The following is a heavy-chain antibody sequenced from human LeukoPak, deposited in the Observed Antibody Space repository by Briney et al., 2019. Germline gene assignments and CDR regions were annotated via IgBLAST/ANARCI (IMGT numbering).Heavy chain of an antibody. D-gene: IGHD6-19*01. J-gene: IGHJ4*02. CDR3: ARHRTFSDSSDTYFGEFDY. Sequence: GESLKISCKVSGYKFTNSWIGWVRQMPGKGLEWMGMVYPADSDTRYRPSFQGQVTISADKSIATAYLQWDNLQASDTAIYYCARHRTFSDSSDTYFGEFDYWGQGTLVTVSS. V-gene: IGHV5-51*01. CDR2: VYPADSDT. CDR1: GYKFTNSW.